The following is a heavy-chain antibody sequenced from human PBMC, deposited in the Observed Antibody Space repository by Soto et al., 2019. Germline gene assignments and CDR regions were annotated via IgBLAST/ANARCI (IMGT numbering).Heavy chain of an antibody. D-gene: IGHD3-16*02. CDR2: IYYSGST. V-gene: IGHV4-59*01. J-gene: IGHJ4*02. CDR3: ARIIRLGELSYFYYFDY. CDR1: GGSISSYY. Sequence: SETLSLTCTVSGGSISSYYWGWIRQPPGKGLEWIGYIYYSGSTNYNPSLKSRVTISVDTSKNQFSLKLSSVTAADTAVYYCARIIRLGELSYFYYFDYWGQGTLVTVSS.